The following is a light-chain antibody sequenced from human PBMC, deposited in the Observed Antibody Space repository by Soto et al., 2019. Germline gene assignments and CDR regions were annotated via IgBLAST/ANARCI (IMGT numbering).Light chain of an antibody. J-gene: IGLJ2*01. CDR3: ASYTTARIRV. CDR1: SSDIGAYNS. V-gene: IGLV2-14*03. Sequence: QSALTQPASVSASPGQSITISCTGTSSDIGAYNSVFWYQQLPGKAPQLMIYDVSFRPSGISSRFSGSKSGNTASLTISGVRPDDDADYYCASYTTARIRVFGGGTKLTVL. CDR2: DVS.